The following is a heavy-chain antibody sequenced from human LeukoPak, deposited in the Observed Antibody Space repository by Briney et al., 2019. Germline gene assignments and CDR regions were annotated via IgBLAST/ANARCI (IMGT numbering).Heavy chain of an antibody. CDR2: ISAYNGNT. J-gene: IGHJ6*02. D-gene: IGHD2-2*01. Sequence: ASVKVSCKASGYTFTSHGISWVRQAPGQGLEWMGWISAYNGNTNYAQKLQGRVTMTTDTSTSTAYMELRSLRSDDTAVYYCARDKYCSSTSCFIPPLYYYYGMDVWGQGTTVTVSS. CDR1: GYTFTSHG. CDR3: ARDKYCSSTSCFIPPLYYYYGMDV. V-gene: IGHV1-18*01.